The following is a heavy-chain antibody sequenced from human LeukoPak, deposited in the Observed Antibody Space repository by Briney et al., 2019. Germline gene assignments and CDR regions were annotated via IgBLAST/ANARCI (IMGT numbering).Heavy chain of an antibody. CDR1: GYTFTSYD. CDR3: ARDRRQWELLWLFDY. CDR2: MNPNSGNT. V-gene: IGHV1-8*02. J-gene: IGHJ4*02. D-gene: IGHD1-26*01. Sequence: ASVKVSCKASGYTFTSYDINWVRQATGQGLEWMGWMNPNSGNTGYAQKFQGRVTMTRDTSTSTVYTELSSLRSEDTAVYYCARDRRQWELLWLFDYWGQGTLVTVSS.